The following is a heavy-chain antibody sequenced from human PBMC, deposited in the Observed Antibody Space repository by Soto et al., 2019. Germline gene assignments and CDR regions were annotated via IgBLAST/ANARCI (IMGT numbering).Heavy chain of an antibody. Sequence: ASVKVSCKASGDTFTSYGISWVRQAPGQGLEWMGWISAYNGNTNYAQKLQGRVTLTTDTSTSTAYMELRSLRSDDTAVYYCAREYSRYEGHYSAYWGQGTLVPVSS. CDR1: GDTFTSYG. J-gene: IGHJ4*02. CDR2: ISAYNGNT. CDR3: AREYSRYEGHYSAY. D-gene: IGHD5-12*01. V-gene: IGHV1-18*01.